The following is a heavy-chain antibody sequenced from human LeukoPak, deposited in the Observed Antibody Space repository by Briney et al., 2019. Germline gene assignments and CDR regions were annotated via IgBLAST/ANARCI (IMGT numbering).Heavy chain of an antibody. CDR2: IYSSGST. V-gene: IGHV4-4*07. Sequence: SETLSLTCTVSGGSISNYYWSWIRQPAGKGPEWIGRIYSSGSTNYNPSLKSRVTMSVDTSKNQFSVKLSSVTAADTAVYYCARCRGTTIITRFDYWGQGTLVTVSS. CDR1: GGSISNYY. J-gene: IGHJ4*02. CDR3: ARCRGTTIITRFDY. D-gene: IGHD3-22*01.